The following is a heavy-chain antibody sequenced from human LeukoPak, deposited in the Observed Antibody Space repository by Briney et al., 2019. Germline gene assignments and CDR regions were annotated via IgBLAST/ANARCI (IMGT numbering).Heavy chain of an antibody. V-gene: IGHV3-74*01. J-gene: IGHJ3*02. CDR3: ARDDISAVADAFDI. CDR2: INSDGSST. D-gene: IGHD6-25*01. CDR1: GFTFSSYW. Sequence: RSLRLSCAASGFTFSSYWMHWVRQAPGKGLVWVSRINSDGSSTTYADSVKGRFTISRDNAKNTLYLQMNSLRAGDTAVYYCARDDISAVADAFDIWGRGTMVTVSS.